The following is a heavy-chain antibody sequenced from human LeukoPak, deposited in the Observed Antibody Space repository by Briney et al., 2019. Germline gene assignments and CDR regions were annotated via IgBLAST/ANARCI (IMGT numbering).Heavy chain of an antibody. CDR2: IYSGGST. CDR1: GFTFSSYA. V-gene: IGHV3-66*02. D-gene: IGHD6-6*01. Sequence: GGSLRLSCAASGFTFSSYAMSWVRQAPGKGLEWVSVIYSGGSTYYADSVKGRFTISRDNSKNTLYLQMNSLRAEDTAVYYCARGADRGIAARPLDYWGQGTLVTVSS. J-gene: IGHJ4*02. CDR3: ARGADRGIAARPLDY.